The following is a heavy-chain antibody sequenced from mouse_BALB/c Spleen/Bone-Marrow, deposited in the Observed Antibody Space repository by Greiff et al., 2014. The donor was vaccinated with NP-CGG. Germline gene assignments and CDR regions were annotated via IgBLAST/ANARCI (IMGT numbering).Heavy chain of an antibody. Sequence: QVHVKQPGSVLVRPGASVKLSCKASGYTFTSSWMHWAKQRPGQGLEWIGDIHPNSGNTNYNEKFRGKATLTVDTSSNTAYVDLSSLTSEDSAVYYCARSYRFWYFDVWGAGTAVTVSS. CDR3: ARSYRFWYFDV. J-gene: IGHJ1*01. D-gene: IGHD2-14*01. CDR1: GYTFTSSW. V-gene: IGHV1S130*01. CDR2: IHPNSGNT.